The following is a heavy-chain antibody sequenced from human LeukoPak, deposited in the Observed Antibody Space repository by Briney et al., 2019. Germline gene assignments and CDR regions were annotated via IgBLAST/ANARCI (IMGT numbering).Heavy chain of an antibody. V-gene: IGHV3-74*01. CDR1: GFTFSSDW. D-gene: IGHD3-10*01. Sequence: GGSLRLSCAASGFTFSSDWMHWVRQAPGKGLVWVSLISSDGTYTSYADSVKGRFTISRDNAKNTMYLQMNSLRGEDTAVYYCARRYGSGSWYYFDYWGQGTLVTVSS. J-gene: IGHJ4*02. CDR2: ISSDGTYT. CDR3: ARRYGSGSWYYFDY.